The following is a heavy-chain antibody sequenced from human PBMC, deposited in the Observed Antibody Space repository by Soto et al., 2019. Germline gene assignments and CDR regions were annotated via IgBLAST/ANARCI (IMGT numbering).Heavy chain of an antibody. CDR3: VVDPDYYGDSYSLHY. Sequence: PGGSLRLSCAASGFTFSSYGMHWVRQAPGKGLEWVAVISYDGSNKYYADSVKGRFTISRDNSKNTLYLQMNSLRAEDTAVYYCVVDPDYYGDSYSLHYWGQGTLVTVSS. CDR2: ISYDGSNK. D-gene: IGHD4-17*01. V-gene: IGHV3-30*03. CDR1: GFTFSSYG. J-gene: IGHJ4*02.